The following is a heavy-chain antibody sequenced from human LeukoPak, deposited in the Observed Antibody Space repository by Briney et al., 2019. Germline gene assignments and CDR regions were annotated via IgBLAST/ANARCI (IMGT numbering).Heavy chain of an antibody. Sequence: RASVKVSCKASAGTFSSYAISWVRQAPGQGLEWMGRIIPIFGTANYAQKFQGRVTITTDESTSTAYMELSSLRSEDTAVYYCARGTARLYYYYMDVWGKGTTVTVSS. D-gene: IGHD6-6*01. J-gene: IGHJ6*03. V-gene: IGHV1-69*05. CDR1: AGTFSSYA. CDR2: IIPIFGTA. CDR3: ARGTARLYYYYMDV.